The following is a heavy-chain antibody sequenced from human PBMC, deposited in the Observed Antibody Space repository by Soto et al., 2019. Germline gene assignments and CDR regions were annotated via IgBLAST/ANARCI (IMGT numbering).Heavy chain of an antibody. D-gene: IGHD3-3*01. CDR3: ARDNYDFWSGTNYYGMDV. J-gene: IGHJ6*02. CDR2: IYQSGST. V-gene: IGHV4-38-2*02. Sequence: SETLSLTCAVSGYSISSGYYWGWIRQPPGKGLEWIGSIYQSGSTYYNPSLKSRVTISVDTSKNQFSLKLSSVTAADTAVYYCARDNYDFWSGTNYYGMDVWGQGTTVTVSS. CDR1: GYSISSGYY.